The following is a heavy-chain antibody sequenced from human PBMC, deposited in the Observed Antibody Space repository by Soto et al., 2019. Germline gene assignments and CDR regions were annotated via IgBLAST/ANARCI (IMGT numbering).Heavy chain of an antibody. CDR2: INPSGGST. V-gene: IGHV1-46*01. Sequence: SVKRSCNAAGYSMTGYYVDWLRQAPGQGLEWMGIINPSGGSTSYAQKFQGRVTMTRDTSTSTVYMELSSLRSEDTAVYYCARDVRVGNYYYYGMDVWGQGTTVTVSS. J-gene: IGHJ6*02. CDR1: GYSMTGYY. D-gene: IGHD2-15*01. CDR3: ARDVRVGNYYYYGMDV.